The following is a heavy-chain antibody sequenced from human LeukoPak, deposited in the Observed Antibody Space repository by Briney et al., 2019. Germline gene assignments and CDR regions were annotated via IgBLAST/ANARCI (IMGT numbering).Heavy chain of an antibody. J-gene: IGHJ4*02. D-gene: IGHD3-3*01. V-gene: IGHV3-21*01. Sequence: GGSLRLSCAASGFTFSSYSMNWFRQAPGKGLEWVSSISSSSSYIYYADSVKGRFTISRDNAKNSLYLQMNSLRAEDTAVYYCARDRLRGYYDFWSGYSEKAIDYWGQGTLVTVSS. CDR1: GFTFSSYS. CDR2: ISSSSSYI. CDR3: ARDRLRGYYDFWSGYSEKAIDY.